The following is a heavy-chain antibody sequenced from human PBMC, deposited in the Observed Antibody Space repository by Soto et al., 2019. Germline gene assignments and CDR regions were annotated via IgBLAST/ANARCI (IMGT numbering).Heavy chain of an antibody. D-gene: IGHD4-17*01. CDR1: GGTFSSYA. Sequence: QVQLVQSGAEVKKPESSVKVSCKASGGTFSSYAISWVRQAPGQGLEWMGGIIPIFGTANYAQKFQGRVTITADESTSTAYMELSSLRSDDTAVYYCARAKGPSYGDYLRHWGQGTLVTVSS. J-gene: IGHJ4*02. CDR2: IIPIFGTA. V-gene: IGHV1-69*12. CDR3: ARAKGPSYGDYLRH.